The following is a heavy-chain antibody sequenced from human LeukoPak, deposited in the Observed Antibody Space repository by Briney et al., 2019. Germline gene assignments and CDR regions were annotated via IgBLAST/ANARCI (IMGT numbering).Heavy chain of an antibody. J-gene: IGHJ4*02. CDR3: ARGQVLRFLEWLSD. Sequence: GGSLRLSCAASGFTFSSYAMSWVRQAPGKGLEWVSAISGSGGSTYYADSVKGRFTISRDNSKNTLYLQMNSLRAEDTAVYYCARGQVLRFLEWLSDWGQGTLVTVSS. V-gene: IGHV3-23*01. D-gene: IGHD3-3*01. CDR2: ISGSGGST. CDR1: GFTFSSYA.